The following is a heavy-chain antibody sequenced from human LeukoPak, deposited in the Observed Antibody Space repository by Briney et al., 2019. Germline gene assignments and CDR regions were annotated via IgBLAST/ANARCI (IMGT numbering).Heavy chain of an antibody. V-gene: IGHV3-30*18. J-gene: IGHJ6*02. CDR2: ISYDGSNK. D-gene: IGHD4-17*01. CDR1: GFTFSSYG. Sequence: GGSLRLSCAASGFTFSSYGMHWVRQAPGKGLEWVAVISYDGSNKYYADSVKGRFTISRDNSKNTQYLQMNSLRAEDTAVYYCAKDRRVTTWVVYYYYGMDVWGQGTTVTVSS. CDR3: AKDRRVTTWVVYYYYGMDV.